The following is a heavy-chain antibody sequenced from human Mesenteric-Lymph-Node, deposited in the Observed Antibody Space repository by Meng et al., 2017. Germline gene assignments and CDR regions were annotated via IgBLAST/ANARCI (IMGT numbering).Heavy chain of an antibody. CDR3: ATAKLTVTSPFDC. CDR2: IYHSGST. Sequence: SETLSLTCTVSGGSISSYYWSWIRQPAGKGLEWIGNIYHSGSTYFNPSLRSRVTMYLNTSKNQFSITLTSVTAAETALYFCATAKLTVTSPFDCWGQGPLVTVSS. V-gene: IGHV4-4*07. D-gene: IGHD4-17*01. J-gene: IGHJ4*01. CDR1: GGSISSYY.